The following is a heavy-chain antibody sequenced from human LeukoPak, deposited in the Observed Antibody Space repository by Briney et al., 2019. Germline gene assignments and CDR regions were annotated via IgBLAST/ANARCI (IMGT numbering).Heavy chain of an antibody. J-gene: IGHJ4*02. CDR2: LSGSGGGT. V-gene: IGHV3-23*01. CDR3: AKRGVVIRVFLVGFHKEAYYFDS. D-gene: IGHD3-10*01. Sequence: HPGGSLRLSCAVSGITLSNYGMSWVRQAPGKGLEWVAGLSGSGGGTNYAVSVQGRFTISRDNPKNTLYLQMNSLRAEDTAVYFCAKRGVVIRVFLVGFHKEAYYFDSWGQGALVTVSS. CDR1: GITLSNYG.